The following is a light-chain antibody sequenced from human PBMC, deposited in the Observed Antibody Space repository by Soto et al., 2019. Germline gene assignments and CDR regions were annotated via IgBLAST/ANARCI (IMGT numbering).Light chain of an antibody. V-gene: IGKV1-33*01. J-gene: IGKJ3*01. CDR2: DAS. CDR3: QQYDNRPFT. CDR1: QDISKF. Sequence: DIQMTQSPSSLSASVGDRVSFTCQASQDISKFLNWYQHKPGQAPSLLIYDASKSQFGVPSRFSGSGSGTDFTFTISSLQPEDNAAYYCQQYDNRPFTFGPGTKVD.